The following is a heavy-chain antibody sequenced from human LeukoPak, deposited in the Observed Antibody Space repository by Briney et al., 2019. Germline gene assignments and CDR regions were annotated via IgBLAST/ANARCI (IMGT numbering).Heavy chain of an antibody. CDR3: ARAYYDFWSAYLDF. V-gene: IGHV4-4*07. D-gene: IGHD3-3*01. CDR2: FYTSGST. CDR1: GGSISSYY. Sequence: SETLSLTCTVSGGSISSYYWSWIRQPAGKGLQWIGRFYTSGSTNYNPSLKSRVTMSVDTSKNQFSLKLSSVTAADTAVYYCARAYYDFWSAYLDFWGQGTLVTVSS. J-gene: IGHJ4*02.